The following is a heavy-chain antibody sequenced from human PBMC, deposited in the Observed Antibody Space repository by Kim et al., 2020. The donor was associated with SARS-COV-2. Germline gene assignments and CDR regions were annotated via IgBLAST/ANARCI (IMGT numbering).Heavy chain of an antibody. D-gene: IGHD6-19*01. V-gene: IGHV7-4-1*02. CDR1: GYTFTSYA. CDR2: INTNTGNP. CDR3: FYSSGPVSPPRGDAFDI. J-gene: IGHJ3*02. Sequence: ASVKVSCKASGYTFTSYAMNWVRQAPGQGLEWMGWINTNTGNPTYAQGFTGRFVFSLDTSVSTAYLQISSLKAEDTAVYYCFYSSGPVSPPRGDAFDIWGQGTMVTVSS.